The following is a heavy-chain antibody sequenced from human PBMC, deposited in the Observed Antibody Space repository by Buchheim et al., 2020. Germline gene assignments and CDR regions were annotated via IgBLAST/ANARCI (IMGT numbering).Heavy chain of an antibody. D-gene: IGHD2-21*02. V-gene: IGHV3-23*01. J-gene: IGHJ4*02. CDR2: ISGSGAGT. CDR3: ARDEFAYCGGDCYNLDY. Sequence: EVQLLESGGGLVQPGGSLRLSCAASGFTFSSYAMSWVRQAPGKGLEWVSAISGSGAGTSYADSVKGRFTMSRDNSKNTPYLQMNSLRAEDTAVYYCARDEFAYCGGDCYNLDYWGQGTL. CDR1: GFTFSSYA.